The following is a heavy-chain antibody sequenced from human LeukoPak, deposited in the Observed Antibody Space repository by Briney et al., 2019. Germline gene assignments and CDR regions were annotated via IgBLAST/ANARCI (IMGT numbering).Heavy chain of an antibody. CDR3: ARLLYGDVLDPDY. CDR2: ISAYNGNT. D-gene: IGHD4-17*01. V-gene: IGHV1-18*04. J-gene: IGHJ4*02. CDR1: GYTFTGYY. Sequence: ASVKVSCKASGYTFTGYYMHWVRQAPGQGLEWMGWISAYNGNTNYAQKLQGRVTMTTDTSTSTAYMELRSLRSDDTAVYYCARLLYGDVLDPDYWGQGTLVTVSS.